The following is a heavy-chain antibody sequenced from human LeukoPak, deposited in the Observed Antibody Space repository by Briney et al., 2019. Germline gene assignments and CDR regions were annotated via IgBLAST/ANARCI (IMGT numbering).Heavy chain of an antibody. D-gene: IGHD6-6*01. J-gene: IGHJ4*02. CDR3: ARLTLEYSSSRRDY. V-gene: IGHV4-34*01. CDR1: GGSFSDYY. Sequence: PSETLSLTCAVYGGSFSDYYWSWIRQPPGKGLEWIGEINHSGSTNYNPSLKSRVTISVDTSKNQFSLKLSSVTAADTAVYYCARLTLEYSSSRRDYWGQGTLVTVSS. CDR2: INHSGST.